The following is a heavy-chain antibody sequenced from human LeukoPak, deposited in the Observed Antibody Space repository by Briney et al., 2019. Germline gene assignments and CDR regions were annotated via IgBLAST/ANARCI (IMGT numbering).Heavy chain of an antibody. Sequence: PGGSLRLSCAASGFTFSNYWMSWVRQAPGKGLEWVANIKQDGTQKFYVDSVKGRFTISRDNAKNSLYLQMNSLRAEDTAVYYCAKDRKGHYYYMDVWGKGTTVTVSS. CDR1: GFTFSNYW. J-gene: IGHJ6*03. CDR3: AKDRKGHYYYMDV. CDR2: IKQDGTQK. V-gene: IGHV3-7*01.